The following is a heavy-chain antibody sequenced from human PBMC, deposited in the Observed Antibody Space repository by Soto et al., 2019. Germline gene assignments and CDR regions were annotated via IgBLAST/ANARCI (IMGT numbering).Heavy chain of an antibody. CDR3: AREGRTGYSFGLDY. J-gene: IGHJ4*02. V-gene: IGHV4-31*03. CDR2: IYYSGST. Sequence: QVQLQESGPGLVKPSQTLSLTCTVSGGSISSGGYYWSWIRQHPGKGLEWIGYIYYSGSTYYNPSLKSRVTISGDTSKNQFSLELRSVTAADTAVYYCAREGRTGYSFGLDYWGLGTLVTVSS. CDR1: GGSISSGGYY. D-gene: IGHD5-18*01.